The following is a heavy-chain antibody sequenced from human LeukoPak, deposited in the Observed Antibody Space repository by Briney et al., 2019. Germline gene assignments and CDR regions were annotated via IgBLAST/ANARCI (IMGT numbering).Heavy chain of an antibody. CDR3: ARGVRFGSSGYRLNWFDP. D-gene: IGHD3-22*01. V-gene: IGHV4-34*01. Sequence: PSETLSLTCAVYGGSFSGYYWSWIRQPPGKGLEWIGEINHSGSTNYNPSLKSRVTISVDTSKNQFSLKLSSVTAADTAVYYCARGVRFGSSGYRLNWFDPWGQGTLVTVSS. CDR1: GGSFSGYY. J-gene: IGHJ5*02. CDR2: INHSGST.